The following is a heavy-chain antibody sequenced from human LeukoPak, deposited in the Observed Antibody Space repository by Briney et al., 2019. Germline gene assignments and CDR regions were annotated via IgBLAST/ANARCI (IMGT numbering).Heavy chain of an antibody. V-gene: IGHV3-21*01. Sequence: GGSPRLSCAASGFTFSSYSMNWVRQAPGKGLEWVSSISSSSSYIYYADSVKGRFTISRDNAKNSLYLQMNSLRAEDTAVYYCATFEYSTDDAFDIWGQGTMVTVSS. J-gene: IGHJ3*02. D-gene: IGHD6-6*01. CDR2: ISSSSSYI. CDR3: ATFEYSTDDAFDI. CDR1: GFTFSSYS.